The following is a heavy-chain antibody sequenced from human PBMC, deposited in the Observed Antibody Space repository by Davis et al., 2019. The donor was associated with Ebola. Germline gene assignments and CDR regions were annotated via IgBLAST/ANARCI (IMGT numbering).Heavy chain of an antibody. CDR1: GGSFSGYY. V-gene: IGHV4-34*01. CDR3: ARADPSSTVYYYYGMDV. J-gene: IGHJ6*02. D-gene: IGHD4-11*01. Sequence: SETLSLTCAVYGGSFSGYYWSCIRQPPGKGLEWIGEINHSGSTNYNPSLKSRVNISVDTSKNQFSLKLSSVTAADTAVYYCARADPSSTVYYYYGMDVWGQGTTVTVSS. CDR2: INHSGST.